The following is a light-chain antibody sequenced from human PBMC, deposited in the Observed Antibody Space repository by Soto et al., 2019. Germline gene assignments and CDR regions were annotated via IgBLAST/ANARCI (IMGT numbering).Light chain of an antibody. CDR3: LQHNSHPYT. CDR2: AAS. J-gene: IGKJ2*01. Sequence: DIQMTQSASSLSASVGDRVTITCRSSQGIRNDLGWYQQKPWKAPKRLIDAASRWQSGLPSRFSGSGSGTEFPLKSRSHRPEVLGTCCCLQHNSHPYTFGQGTKLQI. V-gene: IGKV1-17*01. CDR1: QGIRND.